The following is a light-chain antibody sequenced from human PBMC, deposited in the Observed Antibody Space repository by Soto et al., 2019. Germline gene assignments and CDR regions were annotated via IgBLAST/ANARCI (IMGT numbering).Light chain of an antibody. CDR3: QQRSNWPPIT. CDR2: DAS. V-gene: IGKV3-11*01. Sequence: EIWLTQYPATLSLSPGDRATLACRASQSVRTFLAWYQQKPGQAPRLLIYDASNRATGVPARFSGSGSGTDFTLTISSLEPEDFAVYFCQQRSNWPPITFGQGTRLEIK. CDR1: QSVRTF. J-gene: IGKJ5*01.